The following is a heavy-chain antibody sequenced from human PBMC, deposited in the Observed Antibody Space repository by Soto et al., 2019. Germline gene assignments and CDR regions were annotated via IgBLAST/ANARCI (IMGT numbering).Heavy chain of an antibody. CDR3: ARGKGMEENYYYYGLDI. CDR2: INGGTGQT. V-gene: IGHV1-3*01. D-gene: IGHD1-1*01. J-gene: IGHJ6*02. CDR1: GYTFTTHA. Sequence: APVKVSCKASGYTFTTHAMHWLRQAPGQSLEWMGWINGGTGQTKHSQRFQDRVNITRDTSASTAYMELSSLRSEDTAVYYCARGKGMEENYYYYGLDIWGQGTTVAVSS.